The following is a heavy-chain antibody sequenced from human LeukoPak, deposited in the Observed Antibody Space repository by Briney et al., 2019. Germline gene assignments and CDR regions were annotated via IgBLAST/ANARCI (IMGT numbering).Heavy chain of an antibody. J-gene: IGHJ4*02. CDR3: ARGSGWYGDYFDY. Sequence: SETLSLTCAVYGGSFSGYYWGWIRQPPGKGLEWIGEINHSGSTNYNPSLKSRVTISVDTSKNQFSLKLSSVTAADTAVYYCARGSGWYGDYFDYWGQGTLVTVSS. V-gene: IGHV4-34*01. CDR1: GGSFSGYY. D-gene: IGHD6-19*01. CDR2: INHSGST.